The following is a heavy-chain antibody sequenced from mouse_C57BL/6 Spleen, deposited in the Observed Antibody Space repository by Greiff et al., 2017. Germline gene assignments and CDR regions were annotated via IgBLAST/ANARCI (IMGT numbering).Heavy chain of an antibody. Sequence: EVQVVESGGGLVKPGGSLKLSCAASGFTFSDYGMHWVRQAPEKGLEWVAYIISGSSTIYYADTVKGRFTISRDNAKNTLFLQMTSLRSEDTAMYYCARQYYGSSYYAMDYWGKGTSVPVSS. D-gene: IGHD1-1*01. J-gene: IGHJ4*01. V-gene: IGHV5-17*01. CDR3: ARQYYGSSYYAMDY. CDR2: IISGSSTI. CDR1: GFTFSDYG.